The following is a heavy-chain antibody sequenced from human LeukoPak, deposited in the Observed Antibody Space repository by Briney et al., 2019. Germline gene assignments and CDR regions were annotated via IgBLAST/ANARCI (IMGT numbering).Heavy chain of an antibody. CDR3: ASISSSWSSYYFDN. J-gene: IGHJ4*02. D-gene: IGHD6-13*01. CDR1: GFTFSSCG. Sequence: PGRSLRLSCSASGFTFSSCGMHWVRQAPGKGLEWVTVTSYDGSNKFYADSVKGRFTISRDNSKNTLYLQMNSLRAEDTAVYYCASISSSWSSYYFDNWGQGTLVTVSS. CDR2: TSYDGSNK. V-gene: IGHV3-30*03.